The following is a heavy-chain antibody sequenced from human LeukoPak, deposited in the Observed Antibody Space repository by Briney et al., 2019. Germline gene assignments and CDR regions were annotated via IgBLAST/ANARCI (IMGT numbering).Heavy chain of an antibody. CDR2: ISISSSYI. CDR1: GFTFSTYS. CDR3: ARHYRGGGSYDIHFDY. D-gene: IGHD2-15*01. Sequence: GGSLRLPCAASGFTFSTYSINWVRQAPGKGLEWVSSISISSSYIYYADSVKGRFTISRDNAKDSLYLQMNSLRAEDTAVYYCARHYRGGGSYDIHFDYWGQGTLVTVSS. J-gene: IGHJ4*02. V-gene: IGHV3-21*01.